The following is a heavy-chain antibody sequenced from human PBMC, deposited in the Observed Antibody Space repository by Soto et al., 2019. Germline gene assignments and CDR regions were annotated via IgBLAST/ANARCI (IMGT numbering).Heavy chain of an antibody. V-gene: IGHV1-8*01. CDR2: MNPNNGNT. Sequence: QVQLVQSGAEVKKPGASVKVSCKASGFTFTSYDVNWVRQATGQGLEWMGWMNPNNGNTGYSQKFQGRVTLTRNTTKSAAYMELCSLRSEDTAVYYGAITYYYDTSGREDAVDIWGQGTMVTVSS. CDR3: AITYYYDTSGREDAVDI. J-gene: IGHJ3*02. CDR1: GFTFTSYD. D-gene: IGHD3-22*01.